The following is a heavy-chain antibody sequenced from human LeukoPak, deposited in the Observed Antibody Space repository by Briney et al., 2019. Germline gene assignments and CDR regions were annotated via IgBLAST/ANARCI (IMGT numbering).Heavy chain of an antibody. V-gene: IGHV3-21*01. D-gene: IGHD6-13*01. CDR1: GFTFSSYS. J-gene: IGHJ4*02. Sequence: PGGSLRLSCAASGFTFSSYSMNWVRKAPGKGLEWVSSISSSSSYIYFADSVKGRFTISRDNAKNSVYLQMNSLRAEDRAVYYCARGPNVITYRSSWYDYWGQGTLVTVSS. CDR3: ARGPNVITYRSSWYDY. CDR2: ISSSSSYI.